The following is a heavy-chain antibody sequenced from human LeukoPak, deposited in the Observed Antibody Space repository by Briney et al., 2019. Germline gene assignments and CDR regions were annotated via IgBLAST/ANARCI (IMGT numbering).Heavy chain of an antibody. CDR1: GYTFTSYA. CDR2: IIPIFGTA. CDR3: ARDWYYYDSSGARQYNWFDP. Sequence: ASVKVSCKASGYTFTSYAISWVRQAPGQGLEWMGGIIPIFGTANYAQKFQGRVTITADESTSTAYMELSSLRSEDTAVYYCARDWYYYDSSGARQYNWFDPWGQGTLVTVSS. D-gene: IGHD3-22*01. V-gene: IGHV1-69*13. J-gene: IGHJ5*02.